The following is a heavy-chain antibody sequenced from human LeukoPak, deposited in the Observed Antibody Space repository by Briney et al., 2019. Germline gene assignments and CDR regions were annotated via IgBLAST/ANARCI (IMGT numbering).Heavy chain of an antibody. D-gene: IGHD3-10*01. CDR3: AREGTMLYYYYMDV. CDR1: GGSISSGSYY. J-gene: IGHJ6*03. V-gene: IGHV4-61*02. CDR2: IYTSGST. Sequence: SETLSLTCTVSGGSISSGSYYWSWIRQPAGKGLEWIGRIYTSGSTNYNPYLKSRVTISVDTSKNQFSLKLSSVTAADTAVYYCAREGTMLYYYYMDVWGKGTTVTVSS.